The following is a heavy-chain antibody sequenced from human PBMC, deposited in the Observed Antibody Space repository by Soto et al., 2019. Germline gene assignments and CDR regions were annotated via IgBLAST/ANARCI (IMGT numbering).Heavy chain of an antibody. CDR1: GGSMSRGDYY. D-gene: IGHD1-26*01. CDR3: ARVKRSTSRLDP. V-gene: IGHV4-61*08. Sequence: PSETLSLTCTVSGGSMSRGDYYWSWIRQPPGKGLEWIGYVYYSGSTSYNPSLETGVTISVDTSKNQFSLKLTSVTPADTAIYYCARVKRSTSRLDPWGQGTLVTVSS. CDR2: VYYSGST. J-gene: IGHJ5*02.